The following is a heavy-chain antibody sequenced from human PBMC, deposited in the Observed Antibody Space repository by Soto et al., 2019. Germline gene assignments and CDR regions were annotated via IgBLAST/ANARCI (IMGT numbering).Heavy chain of an antibody. D-gene: IGHD3-22*01. CDR2: FDPEDGET. J-gene: IGHJ4*02. CDR1: GYTLTELS. CDR3: ATDLTHPPDYYDSSPYSY. Sequence: GASVKVSCKVSGYTLTELSMHWVRQAPGKGLEWMGGFDPEDGETIYAQKFQGRVTMTEDTSTDTAYMELSSLRSEDTAVYYCATDLTHPPDYYDSSPYSYWGQGTLVTVSS. V-gene: IGHV1-24*01.